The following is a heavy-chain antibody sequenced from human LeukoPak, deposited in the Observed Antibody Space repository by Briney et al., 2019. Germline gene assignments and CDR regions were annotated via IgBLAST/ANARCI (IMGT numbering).Heavy chain of an antibody. CDR1: GGSFSGYY. Sequence: SETLSLTCAVYGGSFSGYYWSWIRQPPGKGLEWIGYIYDTGITNYNPSLKSRVTIFVDTSKNQFSLKLSSVTAADTAVYYCAREVLRSGWYGGAFDYWGQGTLVTVST. J-gene: IGHJ4*02. CDR2: IYDTGIT. CDR3: AREVLRSGWYGGAFDY. D-gene: IGHD6-19*01. V-gene: IGHV4-59*01.